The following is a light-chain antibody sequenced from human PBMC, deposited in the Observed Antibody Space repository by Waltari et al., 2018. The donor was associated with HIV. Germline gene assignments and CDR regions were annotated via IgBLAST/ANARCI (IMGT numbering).Light chain of an antibody. V-gene: IGLV8-61*01. J-gene: IGLJ3*02. CDR3: VLYMGSVGWV. CDR2: TTN. Sequence: QTVVTQEPSFSVSPGGTVTLTCGLSSGSVSTTNYPNWYQHTPVQPPLTIIYTTNTRSSGVPDRFSGSILGNKAALTITGAQADDESDYYCVLYMGSVGWVFGGGTRLTVL. CDR1: SGSVSTTNY.